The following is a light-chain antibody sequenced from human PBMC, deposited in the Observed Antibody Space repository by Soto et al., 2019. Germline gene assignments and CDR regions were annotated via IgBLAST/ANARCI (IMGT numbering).Light chain of an antibody. J-gene: IGLJ3*02. CDR1: SGHSSYI. Sequence: QLVLTQSSSASASLGSSVKLTCTLSSGHSSYIIAWHQQQPGKAPRYLMKLEGSGSYNKGSGVPDRFSGSSSGADRYLTISNLQFEDEAAYYCETWDSNTHVFGGGTQLTVL. CDR3: ETWDSNTHV. V-gene: IGLV4-60*02. CDR2: LEGSGSY.